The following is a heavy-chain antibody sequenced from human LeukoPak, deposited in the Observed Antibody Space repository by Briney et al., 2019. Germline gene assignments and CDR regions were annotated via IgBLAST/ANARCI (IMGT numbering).Heavy chain of an antibody. J-gene: IGHJ3*02. V-gene: IGHV1-69*13. Sequence: ASVKVSCKASGGTFRSYAITWVRQAPGQGLEWMGGIIPIFGTANYARKFQDRVTITADESTSTAYMELSSLGSEDTAVYYCARIRDGYNDAYDIWGQGTVVTVPS. CDR3: ARIRDGYNDAYDI. CDR2: IIPIFGTA. CDR1: GGTFRSYA. D-gene: IGHD5-24*01.